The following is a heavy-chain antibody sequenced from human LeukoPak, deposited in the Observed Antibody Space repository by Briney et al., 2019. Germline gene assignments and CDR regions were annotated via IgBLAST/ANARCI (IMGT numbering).Heavy chain of an antibody. CDR1: GYTFTSYA. CDR3: ASQQWLIAGPYGMDV. J-gene: IGHJ6*04. V-gene: IGHV1-3*01. D-gene: IGHD6-19*01. Sequence: ASVKVSCKASGYTFTSYAMHWVRQAPGQRLEWMGWINAGNGNTKYSQKFQGRVTITRDTSASTAYMELSSLRSEDTAVYYCASQQWLIAGPYGMDVWGKGTTVTVSS. CDR2: INAGNGNT.